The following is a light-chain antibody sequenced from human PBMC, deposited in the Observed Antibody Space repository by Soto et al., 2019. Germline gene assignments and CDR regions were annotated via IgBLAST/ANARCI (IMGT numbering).Light chain of an antibody. CDR2: GAS. V-gene: IGKV3-20*01. J-gene: IGKJ5*01. CDR1: QTVSSNY. Sequence: EIILTQSPDTLSLSPGERATLSCRASQTVSSNYLAWCQQRPGQAPRLLIYGASTRAAGIQDRFSGSGSGTDFTLTITRLEPEDSAVYFCQQYTGPPPTFGQGTRLEIK. CDR3: QQYTGPPPT.